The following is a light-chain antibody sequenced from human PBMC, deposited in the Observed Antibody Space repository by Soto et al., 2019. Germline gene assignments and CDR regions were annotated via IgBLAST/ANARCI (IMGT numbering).Light chain of an antibody. V-gene: IGLV2-14*01. Sequence: QSVLTQPASVSGSPGQSITISCTGTSNDVGGYDYASWYQQHPGKAPKVMIYEVSYRPSGVPTRFSGSKSGNTASLTISGLQAEDEADYYCCSYTSSATRVFGGGTKLTVL. CDR1: SNDVGGYDY. CDR2: EVS. CDR3: CSYTSSATRV. J-gene: IGLJ3*02.